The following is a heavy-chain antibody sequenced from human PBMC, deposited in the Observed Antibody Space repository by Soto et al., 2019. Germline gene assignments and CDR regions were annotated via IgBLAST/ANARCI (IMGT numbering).Heavy chain of an antibody. CDR3: ARDTNGDYVAYFDL. CDR1: EFTVSSNY. V-gene: IGHV3-66*01. Sequence: EVQLVESGGGLVQPGGSLRLSCAASEFTVSSNYMSWVRQAPGKGLEWVSVIYSGGSTYYADSVKGRFTISRDNSKNTLYLQMNSLRAEDTAVYYCARDTNGDYVAYFDLWGRGTLVTVSS. J-gene: IGHJ2*01. CDR2: IYSGGST. D-gene: IGHD4-17*01.